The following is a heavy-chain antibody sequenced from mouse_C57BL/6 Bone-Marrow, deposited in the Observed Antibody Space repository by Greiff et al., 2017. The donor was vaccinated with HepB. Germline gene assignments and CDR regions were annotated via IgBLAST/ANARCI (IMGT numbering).Heavy chain of an antibody. CDR1: GFSFNTYA. V-gene: IGHV10-1*01. CDR2: IRSKSNNYAT. J-gene: IGHJ3*01. CDR3: VTGTAAY. D-gene: IGHD4-1*01. Sequence: DVMLVESGGGLVQPKGSLKLSCAASGFSFNTYAMNWVRQAPGKGLEWVARIRSKSNNYATYYADSVKDRFTISRDDSESMLYLQMNNLKTEDTAMYYCVTGTAAYWGRGTLVTVSA.